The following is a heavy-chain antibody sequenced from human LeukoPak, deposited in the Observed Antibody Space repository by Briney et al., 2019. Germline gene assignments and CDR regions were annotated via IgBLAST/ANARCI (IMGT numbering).Heavy chain of an antibody. Sequence: PSETLSLTCTVSGGSISSYYWSWIRQPPGKGLEWIGYIYYSGSTNYNPSLKSRVTISVHTSKNQFSLKLSSVTAADTAVYYCARLRQLDFWSGYPSYFDYWGQGTLVTVSS. J-gene: IGHJ4*03. CDR2: IYYSGST. CDR1: GGSISSYY. D-gene: IGHD3-3*01. V-gene: IGHV4-59*08. CDR3: ARLRQLDFWSGYPSYFDY.